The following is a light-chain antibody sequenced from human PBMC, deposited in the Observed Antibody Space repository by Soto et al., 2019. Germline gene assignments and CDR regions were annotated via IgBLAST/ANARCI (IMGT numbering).Light chain of an antibody. CDR3: QQYYNWPPYT. V-gene: IGKV3-15*01. CDR2: DAS. Sequence: EIVLTQSPATLSVSPGERVTLSCRASQTIRSNLAWYQQKPGQAPRLLICDASSRATGIPARFNGSGSGTEFTLTISSLESEDLAVYYCQQYYNWPPYTFGQGTKLEIK. J-gene: IGKJ2*01. CDR1: QTIRSN.